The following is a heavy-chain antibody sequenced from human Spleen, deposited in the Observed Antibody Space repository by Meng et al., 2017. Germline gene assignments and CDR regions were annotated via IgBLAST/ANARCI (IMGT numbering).Heavy chain of an antibody. CDR1: GFTFSSSS. D-gene: IGHD4-17*01. CDR2: ISSSSSYI. J-gene: IGHJ2*01. CDR3: ARFSYGDYGDWYFDL. Sequence: EVQLVEAGGGLVKPGGSLRLAGAVSGFTFSSSSRTGVRQAPGKGLEWVSSISSSSSYIYYADSVKGRFTISRDNAKNSLYLQMNSLRAEDTAVYYCARFSYGDYGDWYFDLWGRGTLVTVSS. V-gene: IGHV3-21*01.